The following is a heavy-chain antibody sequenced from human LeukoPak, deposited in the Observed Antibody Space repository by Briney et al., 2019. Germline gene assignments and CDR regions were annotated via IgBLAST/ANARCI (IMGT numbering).Heavy chain of an antibody. CDR2: IRYDGSNK. Sequence: GGSLRLSCAASGFTFSSYAMSWVRQAPGKGLEWVAFIRYDGSNKYYADSVKGRFTISRDNSKNTLYLQMNSLRAEDTAVYYCAKDTITSNGSGPYGAPYYYYYMDVWGKGTTVTISS. CDR3: AKDTITSNGSGPYGAPYYYYYMDV. V-gene: IGHV3-30*02. D-gene: IGHD3-10*01. J-gene: IGHJ6*03. CDR1: GFTFSSYA.